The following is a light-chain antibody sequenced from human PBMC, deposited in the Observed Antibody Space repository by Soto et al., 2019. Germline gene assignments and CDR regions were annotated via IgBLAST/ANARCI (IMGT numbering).Light chain of an antibody. CDR3: QQRSNWPP. J-gene: IGKJ5*01. V-gene: IGKV3-11*01. CDR2: DAS. CDR1: QSVSSY. Sequence: EIVLTQSPATLSLSPGEGSTLSCRARQSVSSYLAWYQQKPGQAPRLLIYDASNRATGIPARFSGSGSGTDFTPTISSLEPEDFAVYYCQQRSNWPPFGQGTRLEIK.